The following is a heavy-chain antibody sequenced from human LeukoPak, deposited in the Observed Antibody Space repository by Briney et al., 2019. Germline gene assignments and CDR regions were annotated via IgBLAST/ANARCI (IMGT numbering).Heavy chain of an antibody. CDR1: GFTFSSYA. CDR3: AKKRDAFDI. V-gene: IGHV3-23*01. D-gene: IGHD5-24*01. Sequence: GGSLRLSCVASGFTFSSYAMGWVRQAPGKRPEWVSSLTDSGGTTYYVDPVKGRFTISRDNSKNTLYLHMNSLRAEDTAMYYCAKKRDAFDIWGQGTVVAVSS. J-gene: IGHJ3*02. CDR2: LTDSGGTT.